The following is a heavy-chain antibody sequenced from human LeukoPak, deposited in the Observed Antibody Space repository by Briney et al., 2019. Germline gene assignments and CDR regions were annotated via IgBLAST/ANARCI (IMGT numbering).Heavy chain of an antibody. D-gene: IGHD3-16*01. J-gene: IGHJ2*01. V-gene: IGHV3-13*01. Sequence: GGSLRLSYAASGFTFSTYDMHWVRQVTGKGLEWVSAIGTAGDTYYTDSVKGRFTISRDNAKNSLYLQMTSLSAADTAVYYCVRERLGAKKRVVNYDFDLWGRGNLVTVSS. CDR2: IGTAGDT. CDR1: GFTFSTYD. CDR3: VRERLGAKKRVVNYDFDL.